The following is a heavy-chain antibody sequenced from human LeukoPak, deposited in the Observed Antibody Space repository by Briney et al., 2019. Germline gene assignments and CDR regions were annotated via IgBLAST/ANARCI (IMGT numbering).Heavy chain of an antibody. CDR1: GGSLSSYY. CDR3: ARQSTSPPLFFYYGMDV. J-gene: IGHJ6*02. D-gene: IGHD1-1*01. CDR2: IYYSGIT. Sequence: SETLSLTCTVSGGSLSSYYWSWIRQFPGKELEWIGYIYYSGITTYKPSLKSRVTISIDTSKNQFSLRLGSVTAADTAVYYCARQSTSPPLFFYYGMDVWGQGATVTVSS. V-gene: IGHV4-59*08.